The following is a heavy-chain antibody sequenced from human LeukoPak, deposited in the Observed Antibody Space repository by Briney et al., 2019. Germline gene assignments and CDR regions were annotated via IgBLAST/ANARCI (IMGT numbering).Heavy chain of an antibody. CDR1: GFTFSAYN. V-gene: IGHV3-21*01. J-gene: IGHJ4*02. D-gene: IGHD4-23*01. Sequence: GGSLRLSCVTSGFTFSAYNMNWVRQAPGKGLEWVSCISSSSNYIYYADSVKGRFTISRDNAKNSLFLQMNSLRAEDTALYYCARFGYGGKVDYWGQGTLVTVSS. CDR2: ISSSSNYI. CDR3: ARFGYGGKVDY.